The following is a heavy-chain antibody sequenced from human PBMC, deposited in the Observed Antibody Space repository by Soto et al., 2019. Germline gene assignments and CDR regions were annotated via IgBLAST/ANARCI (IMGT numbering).Heavy chain of an antibody. D-gene: IGHD3-22*01. J-gene: IGHJ3*02. CDR1: GGSISSYY. CDR2: IYYSGST. CDR3: ARSQDYYDSSGYYYVWSRDAFDI. V-gene: IGHV4-59*01. Sequence: SETLSLTCTVSGGSISSYYWSWIRQPPGKGLEWIGYIYYSGSTNYNPSLKSRVTISVDTSKNQFSLKLSSVSAADTAVYYCARSQDYYDSSGYYYVWSRDAFDIWGQGTMVTVSS.